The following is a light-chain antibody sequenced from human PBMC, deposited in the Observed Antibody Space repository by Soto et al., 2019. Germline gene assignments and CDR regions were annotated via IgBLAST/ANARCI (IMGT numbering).Light chain of an antibody. CDR3: LQRSNWPPKVT. CDR1: QSVSSY. CDR2: DAS. J-gene: IGKJ5*01. V-gene: IGKV3-11*01. Sequence: EIVLTQSPATLSLSPGERATLSCRASQSVSSYLAWYQQKPGQAPRLLIYDASNRATGIPARFSGSRSGTDVTLTISSLEPEDFAVYYCLQRSNWPPKVTFGQGTRLEIK.